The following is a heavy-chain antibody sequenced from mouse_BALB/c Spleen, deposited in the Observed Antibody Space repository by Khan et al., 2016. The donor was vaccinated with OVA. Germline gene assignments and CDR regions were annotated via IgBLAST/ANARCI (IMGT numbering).Heavy chain of an antibody. J-gene: IGHJ4*01. CDR1: GYSITSDYA. D-gene: IGHD2-3*01. CDR2: ISYSGST. V-gene: IGHV3-2*02. Sequence: EVQLQESGPGLVKPSQSLSLTCTVTGYSITSDYAWNWIRQFPGNTLEWMGYISYSGSTNYNPSLKSRISITRDTSKNQFILQLNSVTTEDTATYYCARDGSRYNYAMDYWGQGTSVTASS. CDR3: ARDGSRYNYAMDY.